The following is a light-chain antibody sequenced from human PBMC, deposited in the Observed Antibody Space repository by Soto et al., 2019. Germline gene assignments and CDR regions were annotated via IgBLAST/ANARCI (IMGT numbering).Light chain of an antibody. V-gene: IGKV1-39*01. CDR1: ESIARH. Sequence: DIQMTQSPSSLSASVGDRVTITCRASESIARHLNWYQQKPGKAPKLLIYAASSLQNGVRSRFRGGGSGTDFTLTISNLQPEDFATYYCQQTYRTLSISFGQGTRLEIK. CDR2: AAS. J-gene: IGKJ5*01. CDR3: QQTYRTLSIS.